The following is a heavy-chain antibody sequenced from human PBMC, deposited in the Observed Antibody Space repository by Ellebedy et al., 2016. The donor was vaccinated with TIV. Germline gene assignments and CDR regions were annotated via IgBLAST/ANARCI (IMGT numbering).Heavy chain of an antibody. Sequence: ASVKVSCKASGYAFTTYAMHWVRQAPGQRLEWMGYINAGNGYTLYSQNFQARVSITRDTSASVAYMELRSLKSEDAAVYYCARGGPGGTGDGFIVDHWGQGTLVTVSS. CDR1: GYAFTTYA. J-gene: IGHJ4*02. D-gene: IGHD5-24*01. CDR3: ARGGPGGTGDGFIVDH. V-gene: IGHV1-3*01. CDR2: INAGNGYT.